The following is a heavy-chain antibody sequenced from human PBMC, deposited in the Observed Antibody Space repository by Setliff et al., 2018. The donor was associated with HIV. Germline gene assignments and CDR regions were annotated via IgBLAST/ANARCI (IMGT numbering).Heavy chain of an antibody. J-gene: IGHJ4*01. V-gene: IGHV1-18*01. CDR1: GGTFRSYS. CDR3: ARVPSGAAGLVRAGFYF. CDR2: INIDSGHT. Sequence: ASVKVSCKASGGTFRSYSISWVRQAPGQGFEWMGWINIDSGHTNFAQKFQDRVTVTTDTSTNTTYMELRGLRSDDTATYYCARVPSGAAGLVRAGFYFWGQGTLVTVSS. D-gene: IGHD6-25*01.